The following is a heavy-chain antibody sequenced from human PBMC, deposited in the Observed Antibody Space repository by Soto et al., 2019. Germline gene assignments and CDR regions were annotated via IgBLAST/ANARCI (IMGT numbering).Heavy chain of an antibody. J-gene: IGHJ6*02. D-gene: IGHD5-12*01. Sequence: SVKVSCKASGGTFSSYAISWVRQAPGQGLEWMGGIIPIFGTANYAQKFQGRVTITADESTSTAYMELSSLRSEDTAVYYCARVLTRFAAEMATPGETYYYYYGMDVWGQGTTVTVPS. CDR3: ARVLTRFAAEMATPGETYYYYYGMDV. CDR1: GGTFSSYA. V-gene: IGHV1-69*13. CDR2: IIPIFGTA.